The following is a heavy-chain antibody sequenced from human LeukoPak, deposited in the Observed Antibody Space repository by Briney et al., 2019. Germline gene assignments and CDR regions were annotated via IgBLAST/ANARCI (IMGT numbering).Heavy chain of an antibody. CDR2: IWYDGSNK. J-gene: IGHJ4*02. CDR1: GFTFSSYG. CDR3: VKGSGEGGY. V-gene: IGHV3-33*01. D-gene: IGHD3-10*01. Sequence: GRSLRLSCAASGFTFSSYGMHWVRQAPGKGLEWVAVIWYDGSNKYYADSVKGRFTISRDNSKNTLYLQMSSLRAEDTAVYYCVKGSGEGGYWGQGTLVTVSS.